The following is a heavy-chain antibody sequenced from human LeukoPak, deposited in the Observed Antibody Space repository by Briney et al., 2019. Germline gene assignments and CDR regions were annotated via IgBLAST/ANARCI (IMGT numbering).Heavy chain of an antibody. J-gene: IGHJ4*02. CDR2: IYYSGST. D-gene: IGHD2-15*01. CDR1: GGSISSSSYY. V-gene: IGHV4-39*07. Sequence: SETLSLTCTVSGGSISSSSYYWGWIRQPPGKGLEWIGSIYYSGSTYYNPSLKSRVTISVDTSKNQFSLKLSSVTAADTAVYYCAFYSYYFDYWGQGTLVTVSS. CDR3: AFYSYYFDY.